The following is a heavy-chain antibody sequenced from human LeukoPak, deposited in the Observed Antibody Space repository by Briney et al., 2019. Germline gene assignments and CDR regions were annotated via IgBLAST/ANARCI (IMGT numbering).Heavy chain of an antibody. CDR2: IYDGGST. CDR1: GFTVSSNY. CDR3: ARDITGTGPFDY. V-gene: IGHV3-53*01. J-gene: IGHJ4*02. D-gene: IGHD1-20*01. Sequence: PGGSLRLSCAASGFTVSSNYMSWVRQAPGKGLEWVSVIYDGGSTYYADSVKGRFTISRDNSKNTLYLQMNSLRAEDAAVNYWARDITGTGPFDYWGQGTLVTVSS.